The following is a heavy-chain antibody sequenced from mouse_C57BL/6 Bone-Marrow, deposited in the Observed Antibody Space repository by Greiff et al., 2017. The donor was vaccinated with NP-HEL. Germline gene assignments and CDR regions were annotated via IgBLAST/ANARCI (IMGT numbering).Heavy chain of an antibody. V-gene: IGHV1-72*01. D-gene: IGHD1-3*01. CDR1: GYTFTSYW. J-gene: IGHJ4*01. Sequence: QVQLKESGAELVKPGASVKLSCKASGYTFTSYWMHWVKQRPGRGLEWIGRIDPNSGGTKYNEKFKSKATLTVDKPSSTAYMQLSSLTSEDSAVYDCASNYPPYYYAMDYWGQGTSVTVSS. CDR2: IDPNSGGT. CDR3: ASNYPPYYYAMDY.